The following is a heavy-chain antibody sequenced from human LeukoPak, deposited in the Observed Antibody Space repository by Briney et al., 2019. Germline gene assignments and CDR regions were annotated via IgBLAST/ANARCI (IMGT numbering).Heavy chain of an antibody. CDR3: ARDFGARGWFDY. V-gene: IGHV3-48*01. D-gene: IGHD6-19*01. J-gene: IGHJ4*02. Sequence: QPGGSLRLSCAASGFTFNIYNMNWVRQAPGKGLEWVSYISSSSGTIYYADSVKGRFTISRDNAKNSLYLQMNSLRAEDTAVYYCARDFGARGWFDYWGQGTLVTVSS. CDR1: GFTFNIYN. CDR2: ISSSSGTI.